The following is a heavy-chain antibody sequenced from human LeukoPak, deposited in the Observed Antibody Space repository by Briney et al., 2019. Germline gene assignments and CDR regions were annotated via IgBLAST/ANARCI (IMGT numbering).Heavy chain of an antibody. Sequence: ASVKVSCKASGYTFTGYYMHWVRQAPGQGLEWMGWINPNSGGTNYALKFQGRVTMTRDTSISTAYMELSRLRSDDTAVYYCARTFSHMRGCSSTSCYGGDYWGQGTLVTVSS. D-gene: IGHD2-2*01. CDR3: ARTFSHMRGCSSTSCYGGDY. CDR2: INPNSGGT. J-gene: IGHJ4*02. CDR1: GYTFTGYY. V-gene: IGHV1-2*02.